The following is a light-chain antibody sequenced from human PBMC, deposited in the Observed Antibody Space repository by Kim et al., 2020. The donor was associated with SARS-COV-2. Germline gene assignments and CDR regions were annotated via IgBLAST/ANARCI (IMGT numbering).Light chain of an antibody. CDR3: AAWDDSLSVPYV. Sequence: ELTQPPSASGTPGQRVTISCSGSSSNIGSNYVYWYQQLPGAAPKLLISRNNQRPSGVPDRFSGSKSGTSASLAISGLRSEDEADYYCAAWDDSLSVPYVFGTGTKVTVL. CDR1: SSNIGSNY. J-gene: IGLJ1*01. CDR2: RNN. V-gene: IGLV1-47*01.